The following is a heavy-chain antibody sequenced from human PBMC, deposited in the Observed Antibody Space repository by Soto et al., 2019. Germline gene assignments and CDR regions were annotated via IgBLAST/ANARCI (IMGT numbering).Heavy chain of an antibody. J-gene: IGHJ4*02. CDR1: GFTFSSYA. Sequence: PGGSLRLSCAASGFTFSSYAMSWVRQAPGKGLEWVSAISGSGGSTYYADSVKGRFTISRDNSKNTLYLQMNSLRAEDTAVYYCAKTLSMNYEIGVDYWGQGTLVTVSS. V-gene: IGHV3-23*01. D-gene: IGHD1-7*01. CDR2: ISGSGGST. CDR3: AKTLSMNYEIGVDY.